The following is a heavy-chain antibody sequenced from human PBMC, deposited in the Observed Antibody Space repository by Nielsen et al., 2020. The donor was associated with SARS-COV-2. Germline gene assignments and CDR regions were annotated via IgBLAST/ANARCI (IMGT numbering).Heavy chain of an antibody. V-gene: IGHV3-33*01. D-gene: IGHD1-26*01. CDR2: KWYDGSNK. CDR3: ARDGPVGATGFDY. Sequence: GGSLRLSCAASGFTFSSYGMHWVRQAPGKGLEWVAAKWYDGSNKYYADSVKGRFTISRYNSKNTLYLQMNSLRPEDTAVYYCARDGPVGATGFDYWGQGTLVTVSS. J-gene: IGHJ4*02. CDR1: GFTFSSYG.